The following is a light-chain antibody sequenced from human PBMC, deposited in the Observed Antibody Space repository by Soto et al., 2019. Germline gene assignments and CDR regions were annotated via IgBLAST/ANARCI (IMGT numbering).Light chain of an antibody. CDR1: SSDIGSHTL. V-gene: IGLV2-23*02. CDR2: EVT. CDR3: CSYAGSPTFVV. Sequence: QSALTQPASVSGSPGQSITISCTGTSSDIGSHTLVSWYQQHPGKAPKLIIYEVTNRPSGVSNRFAGSKSGNTASLTTSGLQAEDEGNYYCCSYAGSPTFVVFGGGTQLTVL. J-gene: IGLJ2*01.